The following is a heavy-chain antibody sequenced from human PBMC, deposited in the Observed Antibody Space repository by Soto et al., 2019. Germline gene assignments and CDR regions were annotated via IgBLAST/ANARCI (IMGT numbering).Heavy chain of an antibody. V-gene: IGHV1-46*01. CDR2: IDPSSGTT. CDR3: ARGAVVVPNGLIAGMDV. D-gene: IGHD2-15*01. J-gene: IGHJ6*02. Sequence: GASVKVSCKPSGYSFTNFYVHWVRQAPGQGLEWMGIIDPSSGTTSYTQKFQGRVTMTRDTSMSTVYMELSSLRSEDTAVYYCARGAVVVPNGLIAGMDVWGLGTTVTVSS. CDR1: GYSFTNFY.